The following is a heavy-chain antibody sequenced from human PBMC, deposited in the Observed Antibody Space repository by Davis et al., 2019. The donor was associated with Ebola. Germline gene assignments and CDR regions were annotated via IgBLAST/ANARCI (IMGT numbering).Heavy chain of an antibody. CDR3: ARDRGDVVVVAAKYGMDV. D-gene: IGHD2-15*01. CDR1: GGTFSSYA. V-gene: IGHV1-69*10. J-gene: IGHJ6*02. CDR2: MNPNSGNT. Sequence: SVKVSCKASGGTFSSYAISWVRQAPGQGLEWMGWMNPNSGNTGYAQKFQGRVTITADKSTSTAYMELSRLRSEDTAVYYCARDRGDVVVVAAKYGMDVWGQGTTVTVSS.